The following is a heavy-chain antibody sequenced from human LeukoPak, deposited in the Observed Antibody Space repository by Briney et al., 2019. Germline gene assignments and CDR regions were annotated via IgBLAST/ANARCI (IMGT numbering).Heavy chain of an antibody. CDR3: ARESSSRGSPPGYFDY. D-gene: IGHD2-15*01. Sequence: GSLRLSCAASGFTFSSYSMNWVRQAPGKGLEWIGYIYHSGSTYYNPSLKSRVTISVDTSKNQFSLKLSSVTAADTAVYYCARESSSRGSPPGYFDYWGQGTLVTVSS. V-gene: IGHV4-59*01. CDR2: IYHSGST. J-gene: IGHJ4*02. CDR1: GFTFSSYS.